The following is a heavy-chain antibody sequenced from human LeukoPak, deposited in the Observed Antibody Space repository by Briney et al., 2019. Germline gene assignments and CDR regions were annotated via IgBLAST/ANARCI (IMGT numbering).Heavy chain of an antibody. CDR2: IKQDGSEK. J-gene: IGHJ4*02. V-gene: IGHV3-7*01. CDR1: GITFSTYW. D-gene: IGHD6-19*01. CDR3: ATTEHWLPQGVDY. Sequence: GGSLRLSCAASGITFSTYWMSWVRQAPGKGLEWRANIKQDGSEKYYLDSVKGRFTISRDNAKNSLYLQMNSLRPEDTAVYYCATTEHWLPQGVDYWGQGTLVTVSS.